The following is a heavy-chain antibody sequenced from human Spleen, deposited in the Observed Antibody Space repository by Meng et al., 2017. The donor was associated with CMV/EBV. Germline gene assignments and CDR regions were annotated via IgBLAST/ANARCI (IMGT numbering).Heavy chain of an antibody. CDR2: IGSAGDR. D-gene: IGHD3-16*01. V-gene: IGHV3-13*01. CDR3: ARQWDYGYNSLDY. Sequence: GESLKISCVTSGFTFSSYEMNWVRQAPGKGLEWVSSIGSAGDRYYAGSVKGRFTISRENAKNSFSLQMNSLRVGDTAVYYCARQWDYGYNSLDYWGQGTLVTVSS. CDR1: GFTFSSYE. J-gene: IGHJ4*02.